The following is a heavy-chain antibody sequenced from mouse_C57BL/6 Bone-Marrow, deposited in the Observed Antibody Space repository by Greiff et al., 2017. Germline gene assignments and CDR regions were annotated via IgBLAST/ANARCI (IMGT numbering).Heavy chain of an antibody. CDR2: IDPENGDT. Sequence: VQLQQSGAELVRPGASVKLSCTASGFNIKDDYMHWVKQRPEQGLEWIGWIDPENGDTEYASKFQGKATITADTSSNTAYLQLSSLTSEDTAVYYCTTTMIRDYWGQGTTLTVSS. CDR3: TTTMIRDY. J-gene: IGHJ2*01. CDR1: GFNIKDDY. V-gene: IGHV14-4*01. D-gene: IGHD2-4*01.